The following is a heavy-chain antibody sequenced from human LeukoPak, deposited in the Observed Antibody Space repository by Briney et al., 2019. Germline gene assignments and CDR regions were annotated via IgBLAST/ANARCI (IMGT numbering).Heavy chain of an antibody. D-gene: IGHD6-13*01. J-gene: IGHJ3*02. Sequence: SETLSLTCTVSGGSISGYYWSWIRQPPGKGLEWVGYIYYSGNTNYNPSLKSRVTISVDTSKKQFSLKLSSVTAADTAVYYCARLLSGVQLDDDAFDIWGQGTMVTVSS. CDR2: IYYSGNT. V-gene: IGHV4-59*08. CDR3: ARLLSGVQLDDDAFDI. CDR1: GGSISGYY.